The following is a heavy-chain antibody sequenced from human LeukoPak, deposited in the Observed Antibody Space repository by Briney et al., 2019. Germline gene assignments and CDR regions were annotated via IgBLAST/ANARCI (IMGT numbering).Heavy chain of an antibody. J-gene: IGHJ4*02. CDR1: GYTFTGYY. CDR2: INPNSGGT. CDR3: ARVHYYDSSGSFDY. V-gene: IGHV1-2*02. Sequence: ASVKVSCKASGYTFTGYYMHWVRQAPGQGLEWMGWINPNSGGTNYAQKFQGRVTMTRDMSTSTVYMELSSLRSEDTAVYYCARVHYYDSSGSFDYWGQGTLVTVSS. D-gene: IGHD3-22*01.